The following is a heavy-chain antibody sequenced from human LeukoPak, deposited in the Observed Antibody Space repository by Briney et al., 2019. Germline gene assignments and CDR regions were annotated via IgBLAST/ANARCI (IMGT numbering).Heavy chain of an antibody. V-gene: IGHV4-38-2*02. CDR2: IYYSGST. CDR3: ARHMRTGTTSSAFDI. J-gene: IGHJ3*02. D-gene: IGHD1-1*01. Sequence: PSETLSLTCTVSGYSISSGYYWGWIRPPPGKGLEWIGYIYYSGSTNYNPSLKSRVTISVDTSKNQFSLKLSSVTAADTAVYYCARHMRTGTTSSAFDIWGQGTMVTVSS. CDR1: GYSISSGYY.